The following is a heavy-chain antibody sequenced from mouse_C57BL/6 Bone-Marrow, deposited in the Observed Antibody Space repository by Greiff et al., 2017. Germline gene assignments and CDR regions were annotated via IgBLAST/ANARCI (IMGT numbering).Heavy chain of an antibody. CDR1: GYTFTSSW. V-gene: IGHV1-50*01. J-gene: IGHJ3*01. Sequence: VQLQQPGAELVKPGASVKLSCKASGYTFTSSWMQWVKQRPGQGLEWIGEIDPSDSYTNYNQKFKGKATLTVDTSSSTAYMQLSSLTSEDSAVYYCARDGYYPAWFAYWGQGTLVTVSA. D-gene: IGHD2-3*01. CDR3: ARDGYYPAWFAY. CDR2: IDPSDSYT.